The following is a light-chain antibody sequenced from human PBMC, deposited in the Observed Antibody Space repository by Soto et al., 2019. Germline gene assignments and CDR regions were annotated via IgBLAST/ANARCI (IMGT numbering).Light chain of an antibody. CDR3: YSYAGNSVMV. CDR2: DVN. CDR1: TSDVGGYNY. Sequence: SDLNQARSVSGSAGESISISCNRSTSDVGGYNYVSWYQQYPGKAPTLVISDVNKRPSGVPDRFSGSKSGNRASLTISGLQAEDEADYYCYSYAGNSVMVFGTGTKVTVL. V-gene: IGLV2-11*01. J-gene: IGLJ1*01.